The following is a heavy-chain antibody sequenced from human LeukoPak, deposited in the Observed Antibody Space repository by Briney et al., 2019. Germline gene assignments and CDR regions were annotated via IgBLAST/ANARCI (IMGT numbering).Heavy chain of an antibody. J-gene: IGHJ4*02. CDR3: ARHARVAGFDY. CDR1: SFTFSDFY. V-gene: IGHV3-11*04. D-gene: IGHD6-19*01. Sequence: GGSLRLSCAASSFTFSDFYMSWIRQAPGKGLEWISYISNSGTTIYYADSVKGRFTISRDNAKNSLYLQMNSLRGEDTAVYYCARHARVAGFDYWGLGTLVTVSS. CDR2: ISNSGTTI.